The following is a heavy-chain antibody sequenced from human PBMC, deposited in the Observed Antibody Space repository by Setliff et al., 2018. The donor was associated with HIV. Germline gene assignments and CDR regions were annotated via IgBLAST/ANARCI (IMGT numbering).Heavy chain of an antibody. V-gene: IGHV1-2*02. CDR1: GDAFTDYY. Sequence: GASVKVSCKASGDAFTDYYIHWVRQAPGQGLEWMGWINPNSGETFYAQKFQGRLTMTEDTSTDTAYMELSSLRSDDTAMYYCATDPGYSSTWYSESFQHWGQGTVVTVSS. D-gene: IGHD6-13*01. CDR2: INPNSGET. CDR3: ATDPGYSSTWYSESFQH. J-gene: IGHJ1*01.